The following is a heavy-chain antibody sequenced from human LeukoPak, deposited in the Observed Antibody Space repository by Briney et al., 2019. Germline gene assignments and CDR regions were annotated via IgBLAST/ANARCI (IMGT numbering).Heavy chain of an antibody. Sequence: PGGSLRLSCAASGFTFSSYSMNWVRQAPGKGLEWVSSISSSSSYIYYADSVKGRFTISRDNSKNTLYLQMNSLRAEDTAVYYCARDDDFWSGYFPPDYWGQGTLVTVSS. V-gene: IGHV3-21*01. J-gene: IGHJ4*02. CDR1: GFTFSSYS. CDR3: ARDDDFWSGYFPPDY. D-gene: IGHD3-3*01. CDR2: ISSSSSYI.